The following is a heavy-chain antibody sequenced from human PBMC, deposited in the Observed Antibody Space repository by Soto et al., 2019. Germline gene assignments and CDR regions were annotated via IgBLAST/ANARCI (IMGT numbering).Heavy chain of an antibody. Sequence: SSETLSLTCTVSGGSLSSYYWTWIRQSPGKGLEXIXXXYXSXXXNXXXXLKSRVTISIDTSKNQFSLRLASVTAADTAFYYCGSVRPSGYVLSWGQGTLVTVSS. V-gene: IGHV4-59*01. D-gene: IGHD6-25*01. CDR2: XYXSXXX. J-gene: IGHJ5*02. CDR3: GSVRPSGYVLS. CDR1: GGSLSSYY.